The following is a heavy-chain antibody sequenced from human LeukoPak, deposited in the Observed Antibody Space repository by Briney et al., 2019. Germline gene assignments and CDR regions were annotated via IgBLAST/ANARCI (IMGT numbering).Heavy chain of an antibody. D-gene: IGHD1-26*01. CDR3: ARDVGSRYYYMDV. Sequence: QPGGSLRLSCAASGFTFNSYWMSWVRQAPGKGLEWVANIKQDGSEKYYVDSVKGRFTISRDNAKKSLYLQMNRLRAEDTAVYYCARDVGSRYYYMDVWGKGTTVTVSS. CDR1: GFTFNSYW. J-gene: IGHJ6*03. V-gene: IGHV3-7*01. CDR2: IKQDGSEK.